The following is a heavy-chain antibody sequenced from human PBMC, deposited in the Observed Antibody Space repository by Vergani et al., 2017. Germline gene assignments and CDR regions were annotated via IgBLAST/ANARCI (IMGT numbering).Heavy chain of an antibody. D-gene: IGHD3-22*01. V-gene: IGHV2-70*04. Sequence: QVTLKESGPALVKPTQTLTLTCTFSGFSLSTSGMRVSWIRQPPGKALEWLARIDWVDDKFYSTSLKTRLTIYKDTSKNQVVLTMTNIDPVDTATYYCARMGDSSGYYSFDYWGQGTLVTVSS. CDR1: GFSLSTSGMR. CDR2: IDWVDDK. J-gene: IGHJ4*02. CDR3: ARMGDSSGYYSFDY.